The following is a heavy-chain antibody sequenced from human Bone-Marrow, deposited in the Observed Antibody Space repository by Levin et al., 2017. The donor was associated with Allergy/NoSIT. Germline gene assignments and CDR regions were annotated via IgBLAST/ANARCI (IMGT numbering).Heavy chain of an antibody. J-gene: IGHJ4*02. CDR1: GGSFSGSY. D-gene: IGHD5-18*01. CDR3: HGEYSYGRDY. Sequence: PSETLSLTCTVYGGSFSGSYWSWIRQPPGKGLEWIGEMNDSGGINYNPSLKSRVTISVDTSKNQFSLKLSSVTAADTAVYYCHGEYSYGRDYWGQGALVTVSS. CDR2: MNDSGGI. V-gene: IGHV4-34*01.